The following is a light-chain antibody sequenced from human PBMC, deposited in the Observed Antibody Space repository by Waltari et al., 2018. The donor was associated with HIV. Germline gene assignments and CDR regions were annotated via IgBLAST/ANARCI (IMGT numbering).Light chain of an antibody. CDR3: SSYSSSNTVV. CDR1: RSDIGDYNF. CDR2: DVS. Sequence: QSALTQPASMSGSPGQSITISCAGTRSDIGDYNFVSWFQQHPGKAPTLIFHDVSHTVSEVSARVPASKAGNTASRTIAGLQPEDEADYYCSSYSSSNTVVVGGGTKLTVL. V-gene: IGLV2-14*03. J-gene: IGLJ2*01.